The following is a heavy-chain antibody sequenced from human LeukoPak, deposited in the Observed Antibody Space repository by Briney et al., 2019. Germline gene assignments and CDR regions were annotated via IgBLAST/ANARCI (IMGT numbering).Heavy chain of an antibody. CDR1: GFTFSNYW. V-gene: IGHV3-48*04. J-gene: IGHJ3*02. CDR2: ISSSGSTI. CDR3: AREAVQLWLRKTPDAFDI. D-gene: IGHD5-18*01. Sequence: QSGGSLRLSCAASGFTFSNYWMNWVRQAPGKGLEWVSYISSSGSTIYYADSVKGRFTISRDNAKNPLYLQMNSLRAEDTAVYYCAREAVQLWLRKTPDAFDIWGQGTMVTVSS.